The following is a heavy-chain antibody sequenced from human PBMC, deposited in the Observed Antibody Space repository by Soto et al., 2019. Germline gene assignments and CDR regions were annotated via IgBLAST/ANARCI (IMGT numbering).Heavy chain of an antibody. D-gene: IGHD5-18*01. Sequence: GSLRLSCAASGFTFSSYGMHWVRQAPGKGLEWVAVIWYDGSNKYYADSVKGRFTISRDNSKNTLYLQMNSLRAEDTAVYYCARKDTAMAYYYYGMDVWGQGTTVTVSS. V-gene: IGHV3-33*01. CDR3: ARKDTAMAYYYYGMDV. CDR1: GFTFSSYG. J-gene: IGHJ6*02. CDR2: IWYDGSNK.